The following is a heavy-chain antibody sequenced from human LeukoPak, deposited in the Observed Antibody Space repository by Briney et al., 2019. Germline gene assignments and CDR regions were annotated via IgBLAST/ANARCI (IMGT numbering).Heavy chain of an antibody. CDR1: GYTFTGYY. J-gene: IGHJ4*02. CDR2: INPNSGGT. Sequence: ASVKVSCKASGYTFTGYYMHWVRQAPGQGPEWMGWINPNSGGTNYAQKFQGRVTMTRDTSISTAYMELSRLRSDDTAVYYCARAYYDSSGWEPFDYWGREPLVPFS. D-gene: IGHD3-22*01. V-gene: IGHV1-2*02. CDR3: ARAYYDSSGWEPFDY.